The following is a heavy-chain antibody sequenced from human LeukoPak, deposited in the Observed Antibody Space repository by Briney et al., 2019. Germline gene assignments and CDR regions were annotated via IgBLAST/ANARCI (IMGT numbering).Heavy chain of an antibody. CDR1: GFTFSSYA. V-gene: IGHV3-23*01. Sequence: GGSLRLSCAASGFTFSSYAMSWVRQAPGKGLEWVSGISGSGGSTYYADSVRGRFTISRDNSKNTLYLQMNSLRAEDTAVYYCAKAYIRGVIPYWGQGTLVTVSS. J-gene: IGHJ4*02. CDR2: ISGSGGST. D-gene: IGHD3-10*01. CDR3: AKAYIRGVIPY.